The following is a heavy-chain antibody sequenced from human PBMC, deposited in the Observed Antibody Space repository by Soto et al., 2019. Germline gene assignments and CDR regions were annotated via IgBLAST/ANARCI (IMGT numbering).Heavy chain of an antibody. V-gene: IGHV3-74*01. J-gene: IGHJ4*02. CDR3: ARGVAYSAQDY. D-gene: IGHD2-15*01. CDR2: IRGDMANT. Sequence: GGSMRLSCAASGFTFSTYWMHWVRQAPGKGLVWLSHIRGDMANTAYADSVRGRFIISRDNAKSTLYLQMDSLRVEDTAVYYCARGVAYSAQDYWGQGTLVTGSS. CDR1: GFTFSTYW.